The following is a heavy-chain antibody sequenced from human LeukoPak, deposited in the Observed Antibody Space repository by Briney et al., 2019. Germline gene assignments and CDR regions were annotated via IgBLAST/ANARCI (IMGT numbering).Heavy chain of an antibody. J-gene: IGHJ4*02. CDR2: ISSSGSTI. CDR1: GFTFSDYY. V-gene: IGHV3-11*01. Sequence: KPGGSLRLSCAASGFTFSDYYMSWIRQAPGKGLEWVSYISSSGSTIYYADSVKGRFTISRDNAKNSLYLQMNSLRAEDTAVNYCAGGKQWLLPWGDFDYWGQGTLVTVSS. CDR3: AGGKQWLLPWGDFDY. D-gene: IGHD6-19*01.